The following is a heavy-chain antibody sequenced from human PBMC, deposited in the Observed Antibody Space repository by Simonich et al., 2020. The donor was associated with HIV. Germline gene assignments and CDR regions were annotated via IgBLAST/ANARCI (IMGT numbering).Heavy chain of an antibody. CDR2: SSAYKGDT. CDR3: ARSYSGSYYDY. Sequence: QVQLVQSGAEVKKPGASVKVSCKASGYTFTSCGISWGRQAPGQGLEWRGWSSAYKGDTNYAQKLQGRVTMTTDTSTSTAYMELRSLRSDDTAVYYCARSYSGSYYDYWGQGTLVTVSS. J-gene: IGHJ4*02. CDR1: GYTFTSCG. V-gene: IGHV1-18*01. D-gene: IGHD1-26*01.